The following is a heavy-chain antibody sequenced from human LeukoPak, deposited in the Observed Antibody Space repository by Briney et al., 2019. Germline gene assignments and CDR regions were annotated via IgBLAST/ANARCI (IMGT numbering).Heavy chain of an antibody. J-gene: IGHJ2*01. Sequence: SETLSLTCTVSGGSVSSDSWNWIRQSPGRGLEFSGYIYNTGSSNHNPSLKNRVTISLDKSKRQLSLELSSVTAADTAIYYCARQGKMNLVRGTFWYFDLGGRGTLVTVSS. CDR3: ARQGKMNLVRGTFWYFDL. CDR2: IYNTGSS. CDR1: GGSVSSDS. V-gene: IGHV4-59*08. D-gene: IGHD3-10*01.